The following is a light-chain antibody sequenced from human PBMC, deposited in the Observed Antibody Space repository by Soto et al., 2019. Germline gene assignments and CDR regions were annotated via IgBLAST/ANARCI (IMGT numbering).Light chain of an antibody. CDR2: DAS. CDR1: QSVSRY. Sequence: EVVLTQSPATLSLSLGERETHSCRASQSVSRYLAWYQQKPGQAPRLLIYDASNRATGIPARFSGSRSETDFTLTISSLEPEDVAFYYCQQRSNWPLTLGGGTKVDIK. CDR3: QQRSNWPLT. J-gene: IGKJ4*01. V-gene: IGKV3-11*01.